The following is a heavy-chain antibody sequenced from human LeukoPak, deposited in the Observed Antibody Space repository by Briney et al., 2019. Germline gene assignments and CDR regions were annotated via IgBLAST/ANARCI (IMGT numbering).Heavy chain of an antibody. CDR3: ASRDLSTSCYDY. CDR2: ISSSSSYI. D-gene: IGHD2-2*01. J-gene: IGHJ4*02. Sequence: GGSLRLSCAASGFTFSSYSMNWVRQAPGKGLEWVSSISSSSSYIYYADSVKGRFTISRDNATNSLYLQMNSLRAEDTAVYYCASRDLSTSCYDYWGQGTLVTVSS. V-gene: IGHV3-21*01. CDR1: GFTFSSYS.